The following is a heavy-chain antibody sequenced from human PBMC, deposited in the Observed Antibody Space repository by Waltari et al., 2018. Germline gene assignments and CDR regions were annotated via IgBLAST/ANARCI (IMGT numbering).Heavy chain of an antibody. CDR1: GGTFSSYA. V-gene: IGHV1-69*13. Sequence: QVQLVQSGAEVKKPGSSVKVSCKASGGTFSSYAISWVRQAPGQGLEWMGGNIPSFGTANYEQKFQGRVTITADESTSTAYMELSSLRSEDTAVYYCARDTDPLDYAAHWYFDLWGRGTLVTVSS. J-gene: IGHJ2*01. CDR3: ARDTDPLDYAAHWYFDL. CDR2: NIPSFGTA. D-gene: IGHD4-17*01.